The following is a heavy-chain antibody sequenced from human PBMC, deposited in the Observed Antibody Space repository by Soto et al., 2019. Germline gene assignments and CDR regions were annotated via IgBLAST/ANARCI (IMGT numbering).Heavy chain of an antibody. Sequence: QAPGKGLEWVSVIYSGGSTYYADSVKGRFTISRDNSKNTLYLQMNSLRAEDTAVYYCARERSYYYGMDVWGQGTTVTVSS. CDR3: ARERSYYYGMDV. V-gene: IGHV3-53*01. D-gene: IGHD3-10*01. CDR2: IYSGGST. J-gene: IGHJ6*02.